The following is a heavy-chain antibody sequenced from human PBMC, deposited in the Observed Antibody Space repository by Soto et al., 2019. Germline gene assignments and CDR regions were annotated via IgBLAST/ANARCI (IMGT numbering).Heavy chain of an antibody. CDR2: ISYDGSYK. V-gene: IGHV3-30*04. D-gene: IGHD2-2*01. Sequence: QVQLVESGGGVVQPGRSLRLSCAASGFTFSSFAMHWVRQAPGKGLEWVAIISYDGSYKNYADSVKGRFTISRDNSQNTLDLQVSSLRTEETAVYYFERDYCSSTTCSQDFWGQGTLVTVSS. CDR1: GFTFSSFA. CDR3: ERDYCSSTTCSQDF. J-gene: IGHJ4*02.